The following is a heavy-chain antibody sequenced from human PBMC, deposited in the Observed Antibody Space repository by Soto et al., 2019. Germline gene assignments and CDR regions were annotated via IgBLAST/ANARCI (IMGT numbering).Heavy chain of an antibody. Sequence: EVQLVESGGGLAQPGGSPRLSCAASGFIFSSDWMHWVRQAPGKGLVWVSRINTDGSDTSYADSVKGRFTISRDNAKNTVYLQMNSLRDEDTAVYYCARDRPGSRHYFDYWGQGNMVTVSS. D-gene: IGHD3-10*01. J-gene: IGHJ4*02. V-gene: IGHV3-74*01. CDR3: ARDRPGSRHYFDY. CDR1: GFIFSSDW. CDR2: INTDGSDT.